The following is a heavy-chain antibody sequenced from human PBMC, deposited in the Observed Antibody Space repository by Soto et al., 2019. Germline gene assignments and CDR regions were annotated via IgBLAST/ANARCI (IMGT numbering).Heavy chain of an antibody. CDR2: ISSTTNYI. V-gene: IGHV3-21*06. CDR3: ARESEDLTSNFDY. J-gene: IGHJ4*02. CDR1: WFTFTRYS. Sequence: PGGSLRLSCASSWFTFTRYSMNWVRQAPGKGLEWVSSISSTTNYIYYGDSMKGRFTISRDNAKNSLYLEMNSLRAEDTAVYYCARESEDLTSNFDYRGQGTLVTVSS.